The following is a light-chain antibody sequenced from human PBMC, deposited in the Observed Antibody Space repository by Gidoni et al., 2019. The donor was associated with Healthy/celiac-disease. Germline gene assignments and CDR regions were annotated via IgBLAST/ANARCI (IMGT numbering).Light chain of an antibody. Sequence: LVIPQSPDSLPVSLGERSTINCKSSQSVLYSSNHKNYLAWYQQKPGQPPKLLIYGASTREAGVPDRFSGSGCGTDFTLTISSLQAEDVAVYYCQQYYSTPYTFGQGTKLEIK. V-gene: IGKV4-1*01. CDR3: QQYYSTPYT. CDR2: GAS. J-gene: IGKJ2*01. CDR1: QSVLYSSNHKNY.